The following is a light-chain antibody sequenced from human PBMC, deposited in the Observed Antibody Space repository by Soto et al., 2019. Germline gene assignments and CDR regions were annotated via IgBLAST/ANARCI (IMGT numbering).Light chain of an antibody. J-gene: IGLJ1*01. CDR2: EGS. V-gene: IGLV2-23*03. CDR1: SSDVGSYNL. Sequence: QSALTQPASVSGSPGQSITISCTGTSSDVGSYNLVSWYQKHPGKAPKLMIYEGSKRPSGVSNRFSGSKSGNTASLTISGLQAEDEADYYCCSYAGSSTFEVFGTGTKVTAL. CDR3: CSYAGSSTFEV.